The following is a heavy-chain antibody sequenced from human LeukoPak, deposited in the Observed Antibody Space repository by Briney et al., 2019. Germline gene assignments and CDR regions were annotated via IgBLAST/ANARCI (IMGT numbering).Heavy chain of an antibody. J-gene: IGHJ4*02. D-gene: IGHD3-10*01. V-gene: IGHV4-34*01. CDR2: INHSGST. CDR3: ARNPQGEIEFDY. Sequence: PSETLSLTCAVYGGSFSGYYWSWIRQPPGKGLEWIGEINHSGSTNYNPSLKSRVTISVDTSKNQFSLKLSSVTAADTAVYYCARNPQGEIEFDYWGQGTLVTVSS. CDR1: GGSFSGYY.